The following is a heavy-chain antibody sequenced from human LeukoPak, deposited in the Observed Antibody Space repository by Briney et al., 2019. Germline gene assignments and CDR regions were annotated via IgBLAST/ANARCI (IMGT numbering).Heavy chain of an antibody. V-gene: IGHV4-30-4*01. D-gene: IGHD6-6*01. J-gene: IGHJ4*02. Sequence: PSETLSLTCTVSGGSISSGDYYWSWIRQPPWKGLEWIGYIYYSGSTYYNPSLKSRVTISVDTSKNQFSLKLSSVTAADTAVYYCARGVELFHSSSSLNFDYWGQGTLVTVSS. CDR1: GGSISSGDYY. CDR2: IYYSGST. CDR3: ARGVELFHSSSSLNFDY.